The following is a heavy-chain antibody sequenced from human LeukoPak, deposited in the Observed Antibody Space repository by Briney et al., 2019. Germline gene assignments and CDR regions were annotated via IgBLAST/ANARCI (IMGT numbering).Heavy chain of an antibody. Sequence: ASVTVSFKASGYTFTSYDINWVRQATGQGLEWMGWMNPNSGNTGYAQKFQGRVTMTRNTSISTAYMELSSLRSEDTAVYYCARGRYSYGLNDAFDIWGQGTMVTVSS. CDR3: ARGRYSYGLNDAFDI. J-gene: IGHJ3*02. CDR2: MNPNSGNT. CDR1: GYTFTSYD. D-gene: IGHD5-18*01. V-gene: IGHV1-8*01.